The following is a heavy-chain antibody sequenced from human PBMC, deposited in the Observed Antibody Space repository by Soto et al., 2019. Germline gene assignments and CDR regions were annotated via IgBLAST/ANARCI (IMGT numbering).Heavy chain of an antibody. CDR1: GGSFSGYY. J-gene: IGHJ5*02. Sequence: PSETLSLTCAVYGGSFSGYYWSWIRQPPGKGLEWIGEINHSGSTNYNPSLKSRVTISVDTSKNQFSLKLSSVTAADTAVYYAAERPGPRWDDHRGQGTLVTVSS. CDR2: INHSGST. CDR3: AERPGPRWDDH. D-gene: IGHD1-1*01. V-gene: IGHV4-34*01.